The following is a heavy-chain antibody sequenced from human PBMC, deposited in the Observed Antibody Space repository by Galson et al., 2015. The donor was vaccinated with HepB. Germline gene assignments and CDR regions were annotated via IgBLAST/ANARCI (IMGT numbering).Heavy chain of an antibody. D-gene: IGHD2-2*01. V-gene: IGHV3-30*09. CDR3: ARDEEPVDPGIVVVPAASLGLFDI. CDR2: ISYDGSNK. J-gene: IGHJ3*02. CDR1: GFTFSSYA. Sequence: SLRLSCAASGFTFSSYAMHWARQAPGKGLEWVAVISYDGSNKYYADSVKGRFAISRDNSKNTLYLQMNSLRAEDTAVYYCARDEEPVDPGIVVVPAASLGLFDIWGQGTMVTVSS.